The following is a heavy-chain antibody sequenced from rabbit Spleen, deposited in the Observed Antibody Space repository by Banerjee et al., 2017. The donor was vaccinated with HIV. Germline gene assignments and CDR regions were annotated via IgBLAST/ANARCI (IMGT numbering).Heavy chain of an antibody. V-gene: IGHV1S40*01. J-gene: IGHJ4*01. Sequence: QSLEESGGDLVKPGASLTLTCTASGFSFSDKAVMCWVRQAPGKGLEWIACINAITGRAVYASWAKGRFTISRTSSTTVTLQMTSLTAADTATYFCARASNNYGEFDLWGPGTLVTVS. CDR2: INAITGRA. CDR3: ARASNNYGEFDL. D-gene: IGHD6-1*01. CDR1: GFSFSDKAV.